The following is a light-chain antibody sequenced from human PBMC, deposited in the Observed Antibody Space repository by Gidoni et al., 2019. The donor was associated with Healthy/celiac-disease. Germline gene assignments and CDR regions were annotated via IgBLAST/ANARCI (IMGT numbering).Light chain of an antibody. V-gene: IGLV6-57*02. CDR2: EDN. CDR1: SGSIASNY. J-gene: IGLJ7*01. CDR3: QSYDSSNVV. Sequence: NFMLTQPPSVSAPPGTTVTISCTGSSGSIASNYVQWYQQRPGSAPTTVIYEDNQRPSGVPDRFSGSIDSSSNSASLTISGLKTEDEADYYCQSYDSSNVVFGGGTQLTVL.